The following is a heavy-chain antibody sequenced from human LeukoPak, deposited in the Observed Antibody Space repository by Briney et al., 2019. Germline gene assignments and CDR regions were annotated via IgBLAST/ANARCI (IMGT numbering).Heavy chain of an antibody. J-gene: IGHJ4*02. D-gene: IGHD1-20*01. CDR1: GFTFSSYG. CDR3: ARDNWKTEYSAVFDY. Sequence: GGSLRLSCAASGFTFSSYGMHWVRQAPGKGLEWVAVISYDGSNKYYADSVKGRFTISRDNSKNTLYLQMNSLRAEDTAVYYCARDNWKTEYSAVFDYWGQGTLVTVSS. V-gene: IGHV3-30*19. CDR2: ISYDGSNK.